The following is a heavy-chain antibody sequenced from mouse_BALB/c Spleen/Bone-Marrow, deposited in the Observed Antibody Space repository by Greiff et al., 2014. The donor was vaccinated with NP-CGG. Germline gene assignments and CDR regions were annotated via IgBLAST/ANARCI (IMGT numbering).Heavy chain of an antibody. Sequence: QVQLKESGAELVKPGASVKLSCKASGYTFTSYWMHWVKQRPGQGLEWIGKINPSNGRTNYNEEFKSKATLTVDKSSSTAYMQLSSLTSEDSAVYYCARCYYGNYFDYWGQGTTLTVSS. J-gene: IGHJ2*01. V-gene: IGHV1S81*02. CDR3: ARCYYGNYFDY. CDR1: GYTFTSYW. D-gene: IGHD2-1*01. CDR2: INPSNGRT.